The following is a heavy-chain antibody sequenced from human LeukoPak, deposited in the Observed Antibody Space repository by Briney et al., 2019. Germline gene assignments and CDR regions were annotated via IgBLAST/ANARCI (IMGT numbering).Heavy chain of an antibody. CDR3: ATDKITMVRGVTNAFDI. J-gene: IGHJ3*02. V-gene: IGHV3-20*04. D-gene: IGHD3-10*01. CDR2: INWNGGST. Sequence: GGSLRLSCATSGFTFDDYGMSWVRQAPGKGLEWVSDINWNGGSTGYADSVKGRFTISRDNAKNSLYLQMNSLRAEDTAVYYCATDKITMVRGVTNAFDIWGQGTMVTVSS. CDR1: GFTFDDYG.